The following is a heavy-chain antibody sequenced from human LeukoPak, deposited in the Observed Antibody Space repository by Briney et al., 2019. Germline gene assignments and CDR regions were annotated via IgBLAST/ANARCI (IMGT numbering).Heavy chain of an antibody. D-gene: IGHD2-2*01. CDR2: IRYDGSNK. V-gene: IGHV3-30*02. Sequence: GGSLRLSCAASGFTFSSYGMHWVRQAPGKGLEWVAFIRYDGSNKYYADPVKGRFTISRDNSKNTLYLQMNSLRAEDTAVYYCAKGGIVVVPAAIPFDYWGQGTLVTVSS. CDR1: GFTFSSYG. J-gene: IGHJ4*02. CDR3: AKGGIVVVPAAIPFDY.